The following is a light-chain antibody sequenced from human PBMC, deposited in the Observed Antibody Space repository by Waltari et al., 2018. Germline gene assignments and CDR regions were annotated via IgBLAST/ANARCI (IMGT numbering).Light chain of an antibody. Sequence: QSALTPPASVSGSPGQSITISCSRPSADIWRYNLVAWYQQVPGNAPKLVIYEVTERPSGVSNRFSGSKSGNTASLTISGLQTEDEADYYCSSFESSRTWLFGGGTKLTVL. CDR2: EVT. CDR1: SADIWRYNL. V-gene: IGLV2-23*02. J-gene: IGLJ3*02. CDR3: SSFESSRTWL.